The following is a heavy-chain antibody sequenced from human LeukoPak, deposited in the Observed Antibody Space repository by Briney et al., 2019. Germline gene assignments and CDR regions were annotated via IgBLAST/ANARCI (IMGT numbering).Heavy chain of an antibody. CDR1: GFTFSSYG. CDR2: IRYDGSNK. D-gene: IGHD6-13*01. V-gene: IGHV3-30*02. J-gene: IGHJ4*02. Sequence: GGALRLSCAASGFTFSSYGMHWVRQAPGKGLEGVAFIRYDGSNKYYADSVKGRFTISRDNSKNTLYLQMNSLRAEDTAVYYCASYIAAAGPFDYWGQGTLVTVSS. CDR3: ASYIAAAGPFDY.